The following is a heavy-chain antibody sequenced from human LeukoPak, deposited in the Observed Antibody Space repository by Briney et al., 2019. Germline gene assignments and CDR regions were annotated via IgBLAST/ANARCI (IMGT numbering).Heavy chain of an antibody. Sequence: GGSLRLSCTASGFTFSSYEMKWVRQATGKGLEWVAVISYDGSNKYYADSVKGRFTISRDNSKSTLYLQMNSLRAEDTPVYYCAKVGSRALYSYMDVWGKGTTVTASS. CDR1: GFTFSSYE. V-gene: IGHV3-30*18. CDR3: AKVGSRALYSYMDV. J-gene: IGHJ6*03. D-gene: IGHD1-26*01. CDR2: ISYDGSNK.